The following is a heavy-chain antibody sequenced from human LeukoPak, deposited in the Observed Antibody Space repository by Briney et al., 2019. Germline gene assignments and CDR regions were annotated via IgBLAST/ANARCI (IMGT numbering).Heavy chain of an antibody. V-gene: IGHV1-8*02. CDR3: AKDVRKWELLTYFDY. Sequence: GASVKVSCKASGYTFTSYGISWVRQAPGQGLEWMGWMNPNSGNTGYAQKFQGRVTMTRNTSISTAYMELSSLRSEDTALYYCAKDVRKWELLTYFDYWGQGTLVTVSS. CDR2: MNPNSGNT. D-gene: IGHD1-26*01. J-gene: IGHJ4*02. CDR1: GYTFTSYG.